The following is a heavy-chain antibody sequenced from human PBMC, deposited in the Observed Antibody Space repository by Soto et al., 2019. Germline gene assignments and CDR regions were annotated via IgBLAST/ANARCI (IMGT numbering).Heavy chain of an antibody. J-gene: IGHJ5*02. D-gene: IGHD6-19*01. Sequence: GGSLRLSCAASGFSLRTYGMQWLRRAPGKGLEWVAFIWYDGTKKFYANSVKGRSTISKDNSNNILYLQMSGLRAEDTAVYYCARDVVTAVAGSVNWFDPWGQGTLVTVSS. CDR2: IWYDGTKK. CDR1: GFSLRTYG. V-gene: IGHV3-33*01. CDR3: ARDVVTAVAGSVNWFDP.